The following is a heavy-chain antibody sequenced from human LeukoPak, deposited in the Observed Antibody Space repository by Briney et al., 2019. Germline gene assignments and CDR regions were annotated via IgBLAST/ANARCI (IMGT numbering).Heavy chain of an antibody. CDR3: ARVEKADFWSGIGYYFDY. CDR2: IYYSGST. D-gene: IGHD3-3*01. V-gene: IGHV4-30-4*08. J-gene: IGHJ4*02. Sequence: SETLPLTCTVSGGSISSGGYYWSWIRQPPGKGLEWIGYIYYSGSTYYNSSLKSRVTISVDTSKNQFSLKLSSVTAADTAVYYCARVEKADFWSGIGYYFDYWGQGTLVTVSS. CDR1: GGSISSGGYY.